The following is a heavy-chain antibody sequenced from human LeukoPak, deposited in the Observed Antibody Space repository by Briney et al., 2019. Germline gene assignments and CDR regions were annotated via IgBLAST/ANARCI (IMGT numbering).Heavy chain of an antibody. J-gene: IGHJ5*02. D-gene: IGHD5-24*01. V-gene: IGHV4-59*01. CDR3: ARAVVEMATIDWFDP. CDR2: IYYSGST. CDR1: GGSISSYY. Sequence: SETLSLTCTVSGGSISSYYWSWIRQPPGKGLEWIGYIYYSGSTNYNPSLKSRVTISVDTSKNQFSLKLSSVTAADTAVYYCARAVVEMATIDWFDPWGQGTLVTVSS.